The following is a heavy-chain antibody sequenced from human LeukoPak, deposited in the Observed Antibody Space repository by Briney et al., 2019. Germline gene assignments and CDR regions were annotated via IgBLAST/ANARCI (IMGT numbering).Heavy chain of an antibody. J-gene: IGHJ6*03. CDR3: AKGPAVGRAAKPNYYHYMDV. CDR2: IWYDGSNK. CDR1: GFTFSSYA. D-gene: IGHD2-2*01. Sequence: GGSLRLSSAASGFTFSSYAMHWVRQAPGKGLEWVALIWYDGSNKYYADSVKGRFTISRDNSKNTLYLQMNSLRAEDTADYYCAKGPAVGRAAKPNYYHYMDVWGKGTTVTVSS. V-gene: IGHV3-33*06.